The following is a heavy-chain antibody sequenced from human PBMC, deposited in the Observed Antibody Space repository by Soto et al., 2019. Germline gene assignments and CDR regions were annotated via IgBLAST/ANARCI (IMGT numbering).Heavy chain of an antibody. Sequence: EVQLLESGGGLVQPGGSLRLSCAASGFTFSSFAMSWVRQAPGKGLEWVSAITGSGDATFYADSVRGRFTISRDNSKNTLYLQMNSLGAEDTALYYCASGLVGYCSSSSCYAYRFYPGGQGTLVTVSS. J-gene: IGHJ5*02. CDR3: ASGLVGYCSSSSCYAYRFYP. V-gene: IGHV3-23*01. D-gene: IGHD2-2*01. CDR2: ITGSGDAT. CDR1: GFTFSSFA.